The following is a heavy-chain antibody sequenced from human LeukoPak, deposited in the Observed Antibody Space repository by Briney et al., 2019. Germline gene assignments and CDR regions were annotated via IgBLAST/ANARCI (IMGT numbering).Heavy chain of an antibody. CDR1: VGSFRGYY. Sequence: PSETLSLTCAVYVGSFRGYYWSWIRQAPGKGLEGVGEIKHGGSTNYNPSLKSRVTISVDTSKNQFSLKLNSVTAADTAVYYCARIGDGNNRPPDYWGQGTTVTVSS. V-gene: IGHV4-34*01. D-gene: IGHD5-24*01. CDR2: IKHGGST. CDR3: ARIGDGNNRPPDY. J-gene: IGHJ4*02.